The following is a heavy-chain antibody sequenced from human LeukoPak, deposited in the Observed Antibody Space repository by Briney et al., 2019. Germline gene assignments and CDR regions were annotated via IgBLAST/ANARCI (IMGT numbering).Heavy chain of an antibody. J-gene: IGHJ2*01. CDR3: ARGQWLVSHWYFDL. D-gene: IGHD6-19*01. Sequence: PGGSLRLSCAAPGFTLSTYWMHWVRQAPAKGPVWVARINSDGSSTNYADSVKGRFTISRDNAKNTLYLQMNSLRAEDTAVYYCARGQWLVSHWYFDLWGRGTLVTVSS. V-gene: IGHV3-74*01. CDR2: INSDGSST. CDR1: GFTLSTYW.